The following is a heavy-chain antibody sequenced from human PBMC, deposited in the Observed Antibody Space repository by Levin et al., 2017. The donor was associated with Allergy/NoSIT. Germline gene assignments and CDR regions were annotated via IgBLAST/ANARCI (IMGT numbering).Heavy chain of an antibody. Sequence: GGSLRLSCAASGFSFSSDDMTWVRQAPGKGLEWVSSIGISGGTTYADSVKGRFTISRDNSKITLYLQMNSLRADDTAVYYCAKSIPFWYFDLWGRGTLVTVSS. J-gene: IGHJ2*01. CDR2: IGISGGTT. V-gene: IGHV3-23*01. CDR3: AKSIPFWYFDL. CDR1: GFSFSSDD.